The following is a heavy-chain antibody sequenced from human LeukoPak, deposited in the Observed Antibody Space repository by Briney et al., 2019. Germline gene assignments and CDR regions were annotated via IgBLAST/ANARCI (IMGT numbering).Heavy chain of an antibody. Sequence: SETLSLTCTVSGGSISSYYWSWIRQPAGKGLEWIGRIYTSGSTNYNPSLKSRVTMSVDTSKNQFSLKLSSVTAADMAVYYCARDGPGYSSSPFDYWGQGTLVTVSS. CDR2: IYTSGST. CDR3: ARDGPGYSSSPFDY. CDR1: GGSISSYY. V-gene: IGHV4-4*07. D-gene: IGHD6-13*01. J-gene: IGHJ4*02.